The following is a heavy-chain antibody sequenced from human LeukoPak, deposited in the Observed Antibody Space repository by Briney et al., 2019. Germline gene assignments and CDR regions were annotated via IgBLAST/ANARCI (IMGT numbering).Heavy chain of an antibody. J-gene: IGHJ3*02. V-gene: IGHV4-39*07. Sequence: PSETLSLTCNVSGGSISSSSYYWGWIRQPPGKGLEWIGSIYYSGSTYYNPSLKSRVTISVDTSKNQFSLKLSSVTAADTAVYYCARVLHGPGAFDIWGQGTMVTVSS. CDR2: IYYSGST. CDR1: GGSISSSSYY. CDR3: ARVLHGPGAFDI.